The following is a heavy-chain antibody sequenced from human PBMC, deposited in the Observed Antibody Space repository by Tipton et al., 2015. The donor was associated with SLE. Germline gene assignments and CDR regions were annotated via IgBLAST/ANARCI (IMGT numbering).Heavy chain of an antibody. CDR2: ITSNDKYV. V-gene: IGHV3-21*03. CDR3: ATVYHYESSGLRGGLDV. D-gene: IGHD3-22*01. J-gene: IGHJ6*02. Sequence: SLRLSCAASGFAFSTHSMSWVRQAPGKGLEWVSSITSNDKYVYYADSVKGRFTISRDNAKNLLYLQTSSLRAEDTAVYYCATVYHYESSGLRGGLDVWGQGTTVTVSS. CDR1: GFAFSTHS.